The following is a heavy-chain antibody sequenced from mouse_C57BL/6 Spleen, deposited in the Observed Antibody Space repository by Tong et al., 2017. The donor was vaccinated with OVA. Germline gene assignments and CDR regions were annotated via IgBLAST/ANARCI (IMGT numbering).Heavy chain of an antibody. J-gene: IGHJ2*01. V-gene: IGHV1-54*01. Sequence: LQLQESGAELVRPGTSVKVSCKASGYAFTNYLIEWVKQRPGQGLEWIGVINPGSGGTNYNEKFKGKATLTADKSSSTAYMQLSSLTSEDSAVYFCARSGYDYDGGYFDYWGQGTTLTVSS. CDR1: GYAFTNYL. CDR2: INPGSGGT. CDR3: ARSGYDYDGGYFDY. D-gene: IGHD2-4*01.